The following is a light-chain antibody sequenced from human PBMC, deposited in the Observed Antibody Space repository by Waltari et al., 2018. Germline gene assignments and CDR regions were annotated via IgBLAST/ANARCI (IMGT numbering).Light chain of an antibody. V-gene: IGKV4-1*01. J-gene: IGKJ2*01. CDR2: WAS. CDR3: QQYYNTPYT. Sequence: DIAMTQSPDSLAVSLGDRATIRCGSSQSLLFKSNNKNHLAWYQLKSGQPPKLLIYWASTRESGVPDRFSGSGSGTDFTLTISSLQAEDVALYYCQQYYNTPYTCGRGTKLEIK. CDR1: QSLLFKSNNKNH.